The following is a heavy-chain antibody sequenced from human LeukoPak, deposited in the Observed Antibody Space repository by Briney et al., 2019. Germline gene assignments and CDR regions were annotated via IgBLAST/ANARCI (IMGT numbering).Heavy chain of an antibody. Sequence: PSETLSLTCTVSGGSISSYYWSWIRQPAGKGLEWIGRIYTSGSTNYNPSLKSRVTMSVDTSKNQFSLKLSSVTAADTAVYYCARDPVVPAEGWFDPWGQGTLVTVSS. V-gene: IGHV4-4*07. D-gene: IGHD2-2*01. CDR3: ARDPVVPAEGWFDP. CDR2: IYTSGST. J-gene: IGHJ5*02. CDR1: GGSISSYY.